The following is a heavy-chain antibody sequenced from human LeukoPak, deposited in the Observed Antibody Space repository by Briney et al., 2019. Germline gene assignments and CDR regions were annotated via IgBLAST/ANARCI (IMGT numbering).Heavy chain of an antibody. Sequence: SETLSLTCTVSGYSISSGYYWGWIRQPPGKGLEWIGSIYHSGSTYYNPSLKSRVTISVDTSKNQFSLKLSSVTAADTAVYYCARTGIAAAVGLYSHWGQGTLVTVSS. CDR2: IYHSGST. CDR1: GYSISSGYY. D-gene: IGHD6-13*01. J-gene: IGHJ4*02. V-gene: IGHV4-38-2*02. CDR3: ARTGIAAAVGLYSH.